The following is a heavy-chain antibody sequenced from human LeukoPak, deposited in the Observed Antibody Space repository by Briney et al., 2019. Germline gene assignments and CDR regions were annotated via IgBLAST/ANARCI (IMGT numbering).Heavy chain of an antibody. Sequence: GGSLRLSCATSGFTFSDAWMSWIRQAPGKGLEWVSYISSSGSTIYYADSVKGRFTISRDNAKNSLYLQMNSLRAEDTAVYYCARGSLGVPVAPPYPYDYWGQGTLVTVSS. J-gene: IGHJ4*02. CDR3: ARGSLGVPVAPPYPYDY. CDR1: GFTFSDAW. D-gene: IGHD2-2*01. CDR2: ISSSGSTI. V-gene: IGHV3-11*01.